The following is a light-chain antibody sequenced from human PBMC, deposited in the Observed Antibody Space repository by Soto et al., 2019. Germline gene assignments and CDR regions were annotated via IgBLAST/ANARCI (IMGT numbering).Light chain of an antibody. CDR1: RSVSSY. CDR2: DAS. V-gene: IGKV3-11*01. CDR3: QHRSDWPPRLS. J-gene: IGKJ4*01. Sequence: EIVLTQSPATLSLSPGERATLSCGASRSVSSYLAWYQQKPVQAPRLLIHDASYSSPDIPARFSGSGSGTVFTLTTGSLEPEDFAVYYGQHRSDWPPRLSFGGGTKVEIK.